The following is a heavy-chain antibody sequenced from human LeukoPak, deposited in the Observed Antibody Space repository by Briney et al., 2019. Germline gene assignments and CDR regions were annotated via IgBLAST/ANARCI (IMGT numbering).Heavy chain of an antibody. V-gene: IGHV3-43D*04. CDR1: GFTFDDYA. Sequence: PGGSLRLSCAASGFTFDDYAMHWARQAPGKGLEWVSLISWDGGSTYYADSVKGRFTISRDNSKNSLYLQMNSLRAEDTALYYCAKDLDSSSSPGGFDYWGQGTLVTVSS. J-gene: IGHJ4*02. CDR3: AKDLDSSSSPGGFDY. D-gene: IGHD6-6*01. CDR2: ISWDGGST.